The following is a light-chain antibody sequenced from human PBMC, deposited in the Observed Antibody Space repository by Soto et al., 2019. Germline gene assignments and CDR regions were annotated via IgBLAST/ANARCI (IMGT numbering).Light chain of an antibody. CDR3: SSYTSDSSYV. V-gene: IGLV2-14*01. Sequence: QSVLTQPRSVSGSPGQSVTISCTGTTAEIGGYDFVSWYQQHPGKAPQLMIYAVSNRPSGVSNRFSASKSGNTASLFISGLQAEDEADYYCSSYTSDSSYVFGSGTKVTVL. J-gene: IGLJ1*01. CDR2: AVS. CDR1: TAEIGGYDF.